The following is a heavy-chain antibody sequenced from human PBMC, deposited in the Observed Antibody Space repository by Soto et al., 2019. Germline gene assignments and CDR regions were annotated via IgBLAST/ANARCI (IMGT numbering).Heavy chain of an antibody. Sequence: GASVKVSCKASGYTFTSYYMHWVRQAPGQGLEWMGIINPSGGSTSYAQKFQGRVTMTRDTSTSTVYMELSSLRSEDTAVYYCARHPYYYGSGRNPPGYWGQGTLVTVSS. CDR1: GYTFTSYY. CDR3: ARHPYYYGSGRNPPGY. D-gene: IGHD3-10*01. CDR2: INPSGGST. V-gene: IGHV1-46*03. J-gene: IGHJ4*02.